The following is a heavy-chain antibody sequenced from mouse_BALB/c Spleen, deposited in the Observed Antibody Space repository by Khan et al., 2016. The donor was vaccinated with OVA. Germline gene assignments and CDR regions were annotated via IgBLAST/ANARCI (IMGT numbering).Heavy chain of an antibody. Sequence: EVELVESGGDLVKSGGSLKLSCAASGFTFSPYSMSWVRQTPDKRLEWVATISSDGDYTYYPDSVKGRFNISRDNAKNTLYLQMSSLKSEDTAIYYCAPQLSGAFAYRGQGTLVTGSA. J-gene: IGHJ3*01. D-gene: IGHD2-12*01. CDR2: ISSDGDYT. CDR3: APQLSGAFAY. CDR1: GFTFSPYS. V-gene: IGHV5-6*01.